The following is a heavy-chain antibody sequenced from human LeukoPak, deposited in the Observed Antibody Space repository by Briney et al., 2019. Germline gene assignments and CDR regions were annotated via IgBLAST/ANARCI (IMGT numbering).Heavy chain of an antibody. CDR2: ISGSGGNT. V-gene: IGHV3-23*01. Sequence: GGSLRLSCAASGFTFSSYAMSWVRQAPGKGLEWVSSISGSGGNTYYADSVKGRFTISRDNSKNTLYLQTNSLRAEDTAVYYCAKDVADGSGSYYNDPPLNYWGQGTLVTVSS. CDR3: AKDVADGSGSYYNDPPLNY. CDR1: GFTFSSYA. D-gene: IGHD3-10*01. J-gene: IGHJ4*02.